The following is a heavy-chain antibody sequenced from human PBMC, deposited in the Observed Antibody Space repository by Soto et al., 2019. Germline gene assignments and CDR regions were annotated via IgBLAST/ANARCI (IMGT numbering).Heavy chain of an antibody. CDR1: GFTFGDYA. V-gene: IGHV3-49*03. D-gene: IGHD3-9*01. CDR2: IRSKAYGGTT. J-gene: IGHJ4*02. Sequence: GGSLRLSCTASGFTFGDYAMSWFRQAPGKGLEWVGFIRSKAYGGTTEYAASVKGRFTISRDDSKSIAYLQMNSLKTEDTAVYYCTRYGDILTGRGVDYWGQGTLVTVSS. CDR3: TRYGDILTGRGVDY.